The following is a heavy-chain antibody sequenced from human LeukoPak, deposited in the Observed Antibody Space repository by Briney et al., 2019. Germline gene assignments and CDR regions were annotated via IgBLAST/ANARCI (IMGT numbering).Heavy chain of an antibody. CDR1: GFTFSSYE. J-gene: IGHJ3*02. D-gene: IGHD3-22*01. CDR3: AREFAMIRDPDHASDI. V-gene: IGHV3-48*03. CDR2: ISSTGNTI. Sequence: PGGSLRLSCAASGFTFSSYEMNWVRQAPGKGLEWVSYISSTGNTIYYADSVKGRFTVSRDTAKNSLYLQMNSLRAEDTAVYYCAREFAMIRDPDHASDIWGQGTMVTVSS.